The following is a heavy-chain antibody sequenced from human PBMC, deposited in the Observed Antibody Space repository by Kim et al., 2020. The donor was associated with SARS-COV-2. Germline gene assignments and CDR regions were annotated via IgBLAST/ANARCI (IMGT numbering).Heavy chain of an antibody. D-gene: IGHD2-2*01. V-gene: IGHV4-34*01. CDR2: INHSGST. J-gene: IGHJ5*02. Sequence: SETLSLTCAVYGGSFSGYYWSWIRQPPGKGLEWIGEINHSGSTNYNPSLKSRVTISVDTSKNQFSLKLSSVTAADTAVYYCARGRIVVVPAAMLWFDPWGQGTLVTVSS. CDR3: ARGRIVVVPAAMLWFDP. CDR1: GGSFSGYY.